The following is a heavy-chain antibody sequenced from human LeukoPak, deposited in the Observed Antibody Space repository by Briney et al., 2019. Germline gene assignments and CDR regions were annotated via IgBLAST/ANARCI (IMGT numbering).Heavy chain of an antibody. CDR2: IYYSAIT. J-gene: IGHJ4*02. CDR1: RYSISTGYY. D-gene: IGHD3-22*01. Sequence: PSETLSLTCTVSRYSISTGYYWAWIRQPPGTGLEWIGSIYYSAITYYNPSLESRVSMSVDTSKNQFSLKLTSVTAADTAVYYCARDYYDSSGYYYYFDYWGQGTLVTVSS. V-gene: IGHV4-38-2*02. CDR3: ARDYYDSSGYYYYFDY.